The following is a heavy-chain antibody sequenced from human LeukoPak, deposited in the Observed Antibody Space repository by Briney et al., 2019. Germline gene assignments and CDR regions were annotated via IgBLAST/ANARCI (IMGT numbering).Heavy chain of an antibody. J-gene: IGHJ4*02. CDR2: IYSGGST. CDR3: ARVPTTVTYTDY. V-gene: IGHV3-66*01. CDR1: GFTVSSNY. D-gene: IGHD4-17*01. Sequence: GGSLRLSCAASGFTVSSNYMSWVRQAPGKGLEWVSVIYSGGSTYYADSVKGRFTISRDNSKNTLYLQMNSLRAEDTAVYYCARVPTTVTYTDYWGQGTLVTVSS.